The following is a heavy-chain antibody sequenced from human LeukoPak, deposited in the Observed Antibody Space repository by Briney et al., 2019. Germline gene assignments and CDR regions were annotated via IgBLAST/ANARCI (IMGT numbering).Heavy chain of an antibody. CDR1: GDSISSSSSY. J-gene: IGHJ6*03. D-gene: IGHD6-19*01. CDR2: IYYSGST. CDR3: ARGGSGWPNYYYYYMDV. V-gene: IGHV4-39*07. Sequence: SETLSLTCTVSGDSISSSSSYWGWIRQPPGEGLEWIGSIYYSGSTYYNTSLKSRVTISVDTSKNQFSLKLSSVTAADTAVYYCARGGSGWPNYYYYYMDVWGKGTTVTVSS.